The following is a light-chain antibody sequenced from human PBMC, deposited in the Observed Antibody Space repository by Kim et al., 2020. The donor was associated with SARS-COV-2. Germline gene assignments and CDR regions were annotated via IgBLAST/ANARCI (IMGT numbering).Light chain of an antibody. CDR1: QSVSSSY. J-gene: IGKJ1*01. V-gene: IGKV3-20*01. CDR3: QQYGSSPPT. Sequence: SPGERPTLSSRASQSVSSSYLAWYQQKPGQAPRLLIYGASSRATGIPDRFSGSGSGTDFTLTISRLEPEDFAVYYCQQYGSSPPTFGQGTKVDIK. CDR2: GAS.